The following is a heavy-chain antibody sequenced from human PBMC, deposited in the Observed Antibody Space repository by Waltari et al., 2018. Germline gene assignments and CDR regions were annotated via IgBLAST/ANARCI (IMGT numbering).Heavy chain of an antibody. CDR2: NIPIFRTP. D-gene: IGHD3-10*01. Sequence: QVQLVQSGAAVKKPGSSVKVSCEASGGTCNNYAVTWVRRAPGQGLEWMGGNIPIFRTPAYAQKFQGRVTIRADESTSTVYMEVMNLRPEDTAVYYCARGVWFGPEGYDYYMDVWGKGTTVIVSS. CDR3: ARGVWFGPEGYDYYMDV. J-gene: IGHJ6*03. CDR1: GGTCNNYA. V-gene: IGHV1-69*01.